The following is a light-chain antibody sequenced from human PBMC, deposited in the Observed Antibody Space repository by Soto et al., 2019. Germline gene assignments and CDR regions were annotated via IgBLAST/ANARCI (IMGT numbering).Light chain of an antibody. CDR2: DVN. CDR3: ASYTSSSTVI. V-gene: IGLV2-14*03. CDR1: SSNVGAFNY. Sequence: QPVLTQPASVSGSPGQSITISCTGTSSNVGAFNYVSWYQHLPGKAPNLIIFDVNNRPSAISSRFSGSKSANTASLTISGLRAEDEADYYCASYTSSSTVIFGGGTKVTVL. J-gene: IGLJ2*01.